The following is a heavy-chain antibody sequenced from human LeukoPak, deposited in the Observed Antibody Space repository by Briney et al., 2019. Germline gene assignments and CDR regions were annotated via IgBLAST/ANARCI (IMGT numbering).Heavy chain of an antibody. Sequence: GGSLRLSCAASAFNFRDYGMHWVRQAPGKGLVWVSRIGSDGSGTKYADSVKGRFTVYRDNAKTTLYLEMNSLRVEDTAVYYCARLGRVTGWYSVYWGQGAMVTVAS. CDR2: IGSDGSGT. V-gene: IGHV3-74*03. CDR1: AFNFRDYG. J-gene: IGHJ4*02. CDR3: ARLGRVTGWYSVY. D-gene: IGHD1-26*01.